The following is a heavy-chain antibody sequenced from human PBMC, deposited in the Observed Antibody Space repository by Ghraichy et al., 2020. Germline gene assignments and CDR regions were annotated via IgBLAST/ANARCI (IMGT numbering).Heavy chain of an antibody. D-gene: IGHD4-17*01. V-gene: IGHV4-39*01. CDR2: ISYSGNT. Sequence: SETLSLICTVSGGSISSSSYYWGWIRQPPGKGLEWIGSISYSGNTYYNPSLKSRVTISVDTSKNQFSLKLSSVTAADTAVYYCADNGDNGNWFDPWGQGTLVTVSS. J-gene: IGHJ5*02. CDR1: GGSISSSSYY. CDR3: ADNGDNGNWFDP.